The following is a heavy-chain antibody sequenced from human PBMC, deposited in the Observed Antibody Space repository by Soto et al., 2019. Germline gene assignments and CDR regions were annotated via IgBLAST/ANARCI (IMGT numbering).Heavy chain of an antibody. CDR2: IYYSGST. Sequence: SETLSLTCTVSGGSISSGGYYWSWIRQHPGKGLEWIGYIYYSGSTYYNPSLKSRVTISVDTSKNQLSLKLSSVTAADTAVYYFARDHMVRGVRYYYYGMDVWGQGTTVTVSS. CDR1: GGSISSGGYY. CDR3: ARDHMVRGVRYYYYGMDV. D-gene: IGHD3-10*01. V-gene: IGHV4-31*03. J-gene: IGHJ6*02.